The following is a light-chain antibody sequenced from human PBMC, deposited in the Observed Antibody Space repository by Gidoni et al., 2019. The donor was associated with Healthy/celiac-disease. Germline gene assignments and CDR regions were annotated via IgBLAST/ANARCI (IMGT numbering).Light chain of an antibody. V-gene: IGKV4-1*01. J-gene: IGKJ5*01. CDR1: QSVLYSSNNKNY. Sequence: DIVMTQSPDSLAVSLGERATIHCKSSQSVLYSSNNKNYLAWYQQKPGQPPKLLIYWASTRESGVPDRFSGSGSGTDFTLTISSLQAEDVAVYYCQQYYSTRSITFGQGTRLEIK. CDR3: QQYYSTRSIT. CDR2: WAS.